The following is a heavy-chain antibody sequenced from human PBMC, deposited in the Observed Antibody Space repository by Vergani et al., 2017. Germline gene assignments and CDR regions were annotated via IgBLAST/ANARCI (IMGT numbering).Heavy chain of an antibody. J-gene: IGHJ3*01. CDR1: GGCISAGYY. CDR2: INNNGGST. D-gene: IGHD2-2*01. CDR3: AKVGGSTSCPYGGGAFDV. Sequence: VQLQASGPGRVKPSQTLSLTCTMSGGCISAGYYFWSWVRQAPGKGLEWVSGINNNGGSTYYADSVKGRFTISRDNSKNTLYLQMTDLRAEDTATYYCAKVGGSTSCPYGGGAFDVWGHGTMVTVSS. V-gene: IGHV3-23*01.